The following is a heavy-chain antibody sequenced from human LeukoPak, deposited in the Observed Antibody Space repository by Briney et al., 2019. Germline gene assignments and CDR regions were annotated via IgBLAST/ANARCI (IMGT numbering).Heavy chain of an antibody. J-gene: IGHJ4*02. Sequence: SETLSLTCTVSGGSISSYYWSWIRQPAGKGLEWIGRIYTSGSTNYNPSLKSRVTMSVDTSKNQFSLKLSSVTAADTAVYYCAREGGDYVFRSPARVIYWGQGTLVTVSS. CDR3: AREGGDYVFRSPARVIY. V-gene: IGHV4-4*07. D-gene: IGHD2-21*02. CDR2: IYTSGST. CDR1: GGSISSYY.